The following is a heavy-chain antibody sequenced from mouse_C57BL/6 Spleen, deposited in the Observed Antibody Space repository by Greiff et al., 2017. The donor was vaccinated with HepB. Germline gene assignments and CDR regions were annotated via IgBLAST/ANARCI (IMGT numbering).Heavy chain of an antibody. CDR1: GYTFTSYW. J-gene: IGHJ1*03. CDR2: IDPSDSYT. CDR3: ARKGIYYYGSSPYWYFDV. D-gene: IGHD1-1*01. V-gene: IGHV1-69*01. Sequence: QVQLQQPGAELVMPGASVKLSCKASGYTFTSYWMHWVKQRPGQGLEWIGEIDPSDSYTNYNQKFKGKSTLTVDKSSSTAYMQLSSLTSEDSAVYYGARKGIYYYGSSPYWYFDVWGTGTTVTVSS.